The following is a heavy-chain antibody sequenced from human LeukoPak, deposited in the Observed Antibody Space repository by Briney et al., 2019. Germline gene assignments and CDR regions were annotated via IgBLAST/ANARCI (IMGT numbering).Heavy chain of an antibody. J-gene: IGHJ4*02. CDR2: IIPVLGVS. CDR1: GGSFSSYV. V-gene: IGHV1-69*04. Sequence: GASVKVSCKASGGSFSSYVITWVRRAPGQGLEWMGRIIPVLGVSNFAQKFEGRVTITADKSTNTAHMELRRLESGDTAVYYCARDDSIAAAGTWFDYWGQGTLVTVSS. D-gene: IGHD6-13*01. CDR3: ARDDSIAAAGTWFDY.